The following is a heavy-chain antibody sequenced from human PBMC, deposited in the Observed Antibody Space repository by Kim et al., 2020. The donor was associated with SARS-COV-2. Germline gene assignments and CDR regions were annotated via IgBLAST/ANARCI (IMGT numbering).Heavy chain of an antibody. CDR3: AREGARRRDY. CDR2: RT. D-gene: IGHD3-16*01. J-gene: IGHJ4*02. V-gene: IGHV4-34*01. Sequence: RTNYSPSLKSRVTISVDTSKNQFSLKLSSVTAADTAVYYCAREGARRRDYWGQGTLVTVSS.